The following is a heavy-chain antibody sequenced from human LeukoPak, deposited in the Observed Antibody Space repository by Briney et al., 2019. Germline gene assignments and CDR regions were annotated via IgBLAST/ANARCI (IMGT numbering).Heavy chain of an antibody. CDR2: IYYSGST. J-gene: IGHJ3*02. Sequence: PSETLSLTCTVSGGSISSYYWSWIRQPPGKGLEWIGYIYYSGSTNYNPSLKSRVTISVDTSKNQFSLKLRSVTAADTAVYYCARDRADSSGYYYLLGAFDIWGQGTMVTVSS. CDR3: ARDRADSSGYYYLLGAFDI. D-gene: IGHD3-22*01. CDR1: GGSISSYY. V-gene: IGHV4-59*01.